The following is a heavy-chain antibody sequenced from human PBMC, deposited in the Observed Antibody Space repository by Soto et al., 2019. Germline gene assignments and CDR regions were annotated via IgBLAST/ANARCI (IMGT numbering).Heavy chain of an antibody. CDR3: ARWWMYAPRFDP. J-gene: IGHJ5*02. V-gene: IGHV4-30-2*01. D-gene: IGHD2-8*01. CDR2: IYHSGST. Sequence: QLQLQESGSGLVKPSQTLSLTCAVSGGSISRGFYSWILIRQPAGKGLEWIGYIYHSGSTYYNPSHNSRVTISVDRSKNQFSLKLSSVTAADTDVYYCARWWMYAPRFDPCGQGTLVTVSS. CDR1: GGSISRGFYS.